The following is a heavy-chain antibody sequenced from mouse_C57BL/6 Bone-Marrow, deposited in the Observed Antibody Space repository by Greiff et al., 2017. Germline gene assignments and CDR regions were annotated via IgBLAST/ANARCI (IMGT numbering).Heavy chain of an antibody. Sequence: QVQLQQSGPELVKPGASVKLSCKASGYTFTSYDINWVKQRPGQGLEWIGWIYPRDGSTKYNEKFKGTAKLTVETSSSTASMELHSLTSDDSAVYFCARLEVDCSSVDWYFDVWGTGTTVTVSS. CDR2: IYPRDGST. CDR1: GYTFTSYD. V-gene: IGHV1-85*01. CDR3: ARLEVDCSSVDWYFDV. J-gene: IGHJ1*03. D-gene: IGHD1-1*01.